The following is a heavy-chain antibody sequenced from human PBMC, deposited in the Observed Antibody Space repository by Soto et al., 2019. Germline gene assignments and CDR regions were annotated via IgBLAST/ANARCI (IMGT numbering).Heavy chain of an antibody. CDR3: ARDPGATAYDFWSGYYSQYQAHHSSEPNRFVPSYAFDI. Sequence: PGGSLRLSCAASGFTFSSYAMHWVRQAPGKGLEWVAVISYDGSNKYYADSVKGRFTISRDNSKNTLYLQMNSLRAEDTAVYYCARDPGATAYDFWSGYYSQYQAHHSSEPNRFVPSYAFDIWGQGTMVTVSS. V-gene: IGHV3-30-3*01. J-gene: IGHJ3*02. D-gene: IGHD3-3*01. CDR2: ISYDGSNK. CDR1: GFTFSSYA.